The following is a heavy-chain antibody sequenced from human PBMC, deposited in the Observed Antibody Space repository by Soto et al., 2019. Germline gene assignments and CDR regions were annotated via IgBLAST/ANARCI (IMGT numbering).Heavy chain of an antibody. V-gene: IGHV4-39*01. D-gene: IGHD6-13*01. CDR1: GGSISSSTYY. CDR3: ARRGSSFSRAWFDP. Sequence: LSLTCTVSGGSISSSTYYWGWIRQPPGTGLEWIGSIYYSGSTYYNPSLKSRVTISVDTSKNQFSLKLSSVTAADAAVYYCARRGSSFSRAWFDPWGQGTLVTVSS. J-gene: IGHJ5*02. CDR2: IYYSGST.